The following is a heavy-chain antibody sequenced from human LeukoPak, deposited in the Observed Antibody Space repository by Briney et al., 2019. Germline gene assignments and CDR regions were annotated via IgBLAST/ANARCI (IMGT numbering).Heavy chain of an antibody. J-gene: IGHJ6*03. Sequence: GGSLRLSCAASGFTFSSYGMHWVRQAPGKGLEWVAFIRYDGSNKYYTDSVKGRFTISRDNSKNTLYLQMNSLRAEDTAVYYCAKGRGWEASYYYYYMDVWGKGTTVTTSS. CDR2: IRYDGSNK. V-gene: IGHV3-30*02. CDR1: GFTFSSYG. D-gene: IGHD1-26*01. CDR3: AKGRGWEASYYYYYMDV.